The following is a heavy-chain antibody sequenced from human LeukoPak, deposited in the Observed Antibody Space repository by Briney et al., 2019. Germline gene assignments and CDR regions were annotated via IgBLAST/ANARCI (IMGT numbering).Heavy chain of an antibody. D-gene: IGHD3-9*01. CDR3: ARGVGYYNIPTLLIA. CDR2: ISAYNGNT. V-gene: IGHV1-18*01. Sequence: ASVKVSCKASGYTFTSYGISWVRQAPGQGLEWMGWISAYNGNTNYAQKLQGRVTMTTDTSTSTAYMELRSLRSDDTAVYYCARGVGYYNIPTLLIAWGQGTLVTVSS. J-gene: IGHJ5*02. CDR1: GYTFTSYG.